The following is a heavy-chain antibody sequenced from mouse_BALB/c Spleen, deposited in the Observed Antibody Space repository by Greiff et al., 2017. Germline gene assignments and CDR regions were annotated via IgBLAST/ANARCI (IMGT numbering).Heavy chain of an antibody. D-gene: IGHD2-10*02. CDR1: GYSFTSYW. J-gene: IGHJ3*01. CDR3: TRWEYGNWFAY. Sequence: VQLQQSGTVLARPGASVKMSCKASGYSFTSYWMHWVKQRPGQGLEWIGAIYPGNSDTSYNQKFKGKAKLTAVTSASTAYMELSSLTNEDSAVYYCTRWEYGNWFAYWGQGTLVTVSA. CDR2: IYPGNSDT. V-gene: IGHV1-5*01.